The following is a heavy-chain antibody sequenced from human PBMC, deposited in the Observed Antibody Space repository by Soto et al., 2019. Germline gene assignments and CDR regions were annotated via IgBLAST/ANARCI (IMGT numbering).Heavy chain of an antibody. CDR2: ISAYNGNT. Sequence: ASXKGSCKASGGTFSSYAISRVQQAPGQVLEWMGWISAYNGNTNYAQKLQGRVTMTTDTSTSTAYMELRSLRSDDTAVYYCARDPELYGGMDVWGQGTTVTVSS. D-gene: IGHD2-8*01. V-gene: IGHV1-18*01. CDR3: ARDPELYGGMDV. CDR1: GGTFSSYA. J-gene: IGHJ6*02.